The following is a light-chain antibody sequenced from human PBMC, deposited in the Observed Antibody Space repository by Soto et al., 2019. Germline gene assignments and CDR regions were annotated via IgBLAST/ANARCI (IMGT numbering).Light chain of an antibody. CDR3: QQYGSSPG. CDR2: GAS. Sequence: EIVLTQSPGTLSLSPGERATLSCRASQSVTGSYLAWYQQKPGQAPRLLIYGASSRATGIPDRFSGSGSGTDFTLTISRLEPGDFAVYFCQQYGSSPGFGGGTKVEI. CDR1: QSVTGSY. J-gene: IGKJ4*02. V-gene: IGKV3-20*01.